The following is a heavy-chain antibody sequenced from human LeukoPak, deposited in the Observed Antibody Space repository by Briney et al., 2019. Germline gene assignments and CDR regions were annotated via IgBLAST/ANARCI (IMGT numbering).Heavy chain of an antibody. CDR1: GFTFTDYA. V-gene: IGHV1-18*01. J-gene: IGHJ5*02. CDR3: AKNKSAMVTCFGP. Sequence: ASVKVSCKASGFTFTDYAISWVRQAPGQGLEWMGWIRAKNGNPNYVQKFQGRVTITTDTSMTTAYMELRSLRYDDTAVYYCAKNKSAMVTCFGPWGQGPLVTVSS. D-gene: IGHD5-18*01. CDR2: IRAKNGNP.